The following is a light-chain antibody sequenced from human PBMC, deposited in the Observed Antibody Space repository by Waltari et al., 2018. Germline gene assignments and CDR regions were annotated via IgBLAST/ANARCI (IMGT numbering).Light chain of an antibody. CDR1: SSNIGSNS. J-gene: IGLJ2*01. Sequence: QSVLTPSPSAYGTPRQRVTISCSGSSSNIGSNSVYWYQQLPAAAPKLPIYRNNQRPSGVPDRFSGSKSGTSASLAISGLRSEDEADYYCAAWDDSLSVVVFGGGTKLTVL. CDR3: AAWDDSLSVVV. V-gene: IGLV1-47*01. CDR2: RNN.